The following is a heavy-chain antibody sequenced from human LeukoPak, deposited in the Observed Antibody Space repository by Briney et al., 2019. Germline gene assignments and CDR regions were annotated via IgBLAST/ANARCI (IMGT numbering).Heavy chain of an antibody. CDR2: IIPIFGTA. Sequence: GASVTVSCTASGGTFSSYAISWVRQAPGQGLEWMGGIIPIFGTANYAQKFQGRVTITADESTSTAYMELSSLRSEDTAVYYCASLYYYDSSGYSFDYWGQGTLVTVSS. D-gene: IGHD3-22*01. V-gene: IGHV1-69*01. J-gene: IGHJ4*02. CDR3: ASLYYYDSSGYSFDY. CDR1: GGTFSSYA.